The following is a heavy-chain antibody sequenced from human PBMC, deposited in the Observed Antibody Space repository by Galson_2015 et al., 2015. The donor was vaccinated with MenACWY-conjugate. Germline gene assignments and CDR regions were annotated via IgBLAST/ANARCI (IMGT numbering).Heavy chain of an antibody. Sequence: SVKVSCKAPRDTFNNNAMTWVRQAPGQGFEWLGRTIPFVGQTDYAQNLQGRVTITADKSTTTVYMNLSSLKFEDVAVYYCARIDCSGGSCYFDSWGQGTLVTVSS. D-gene: IGHD2-15*01. CDR2: TIPFVGQT. V-gene: IGHV1-69*04. J-gene: IGHJ4*02. CDR1: RDTFNNNA. CDR3: ARIDCSGGSCYFDS.